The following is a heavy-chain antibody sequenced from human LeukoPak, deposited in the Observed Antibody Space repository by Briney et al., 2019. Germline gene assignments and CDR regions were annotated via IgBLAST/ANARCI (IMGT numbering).Heavy chain of an antibody. J-gene: IGHJ4*02. CDR1: GFTFSDYW. CDR3: ARSNHADDF. V-gene: IGHV3-74*03. D-gene: IGHD2/OR15-2a*01. CDR2: INTSGSST. Sequence: GGSLRLSCAASGFTFSDYWMHWVRQVPGKGLVWVSRINTSGSSTTYAESVKGRFTISRDNAKNTLYLQMDSLRAEDTGAYYCARSNHADDFWGQGTLVTVSS.